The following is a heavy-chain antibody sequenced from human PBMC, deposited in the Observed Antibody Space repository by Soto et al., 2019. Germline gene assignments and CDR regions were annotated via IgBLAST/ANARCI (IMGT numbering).Heavy chain of an antibody. CDR3: AKTDSSGRGAFDV. J-gene: IGHJ3*01. CDR1: GFTFSSYS. CDR2: ISSGSSTI. D-gene: IGHD6-19*01. V-gene: IGHV3-48*01. Sequence: GGSLRLSCAASGFTFSSYSMNWVLQAPGKGLEWVSYISSGSSTIYYADSVKGRFTISRDNAQNSLYLQMNSLRAEDTAVYYCAKTDSSGRGAFDVWGQGTMVTVSS.